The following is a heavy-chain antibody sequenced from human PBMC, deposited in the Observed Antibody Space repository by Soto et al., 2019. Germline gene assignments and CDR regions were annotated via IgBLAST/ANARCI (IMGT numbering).Heavy chain of an antibody. V-gene: IGHV3-49*03. CDR1: GFTFGDYA. Sequence: GGSLRLSCTASGFTFGDYAMSWFRKAPPKGMEWVCFIRSKAYGGTKEYASSVKGRCTISRDESKSIAYLQMNSLKTEDTAVYYCTRVDRKGPIGAFDIWGQGTMVTVSS. CDR2: IRSKAYGGTK. J-gene: IGHJ3*02. CDR3: TRVDRKGPIGAFDI.